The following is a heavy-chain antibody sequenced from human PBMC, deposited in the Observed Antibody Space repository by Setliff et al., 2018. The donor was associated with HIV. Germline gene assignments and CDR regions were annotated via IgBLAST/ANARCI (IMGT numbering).Heavy chain of an antibody. Sequence: GASVKVSCKPSGYTFTSYYMHWVRQAPGQGLEWMGIINPSGGTTSYAQKFQGRVTITRNTSISTAYMELSSLRSEDTAVYYCARGGGMGSEIAADWGQGTLVTVSS. CDR3: ARGGGMGSEIAAD. CDR1: GYTFTSYY. CDR2: INPSGGTT. D-gene: IGHD6-25*01. J-gene: IGHJ4*02. V-gene: IGHV1-46*01.